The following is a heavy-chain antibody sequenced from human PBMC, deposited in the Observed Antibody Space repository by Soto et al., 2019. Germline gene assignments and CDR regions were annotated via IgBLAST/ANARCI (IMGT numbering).Heavy chain of an antibody. CDR2: INTFNDNT. CDR3: ARELGISTSAPFDY. D-gene: IGHD3-3*02. V-gene: IGHV1-18*01. Sequence: QVQVVQSGAEVKKPGASMKVSCQASGYRFTSYGLNWVRQAPGQGLEWIAWINTFNDNTNSAQNLQGRVSVTADTSTSTVFLEVRRLTSDDTAVYYCARELGISTSAPFDYWGPGTLVTVSS. J-gene: IGHJ4*02. CDR1: GYRFTSYG.